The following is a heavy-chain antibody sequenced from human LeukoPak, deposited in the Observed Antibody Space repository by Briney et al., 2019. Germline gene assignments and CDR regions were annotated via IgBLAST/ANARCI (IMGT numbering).Heavy chain of an antibody. CDR3: AKGERITMIVVVITSFDY. V-gene: IGHV3-23*01. Sequence: GGSLRLSCAASGFTFDDYGMSWVRQAPGKGLEGVSAISGSGGSTYYADSVKGRFTISRDNSKNTLYPQMNSLRAEDTAVYYCAKGERITMIVVVITSFDYWGQGTLVTVSS. D-gene: IGHD3-22*01. J-gene: IGHJ4*02. CDR1: GFTFDDYG. CDR2: ISGSGGST.